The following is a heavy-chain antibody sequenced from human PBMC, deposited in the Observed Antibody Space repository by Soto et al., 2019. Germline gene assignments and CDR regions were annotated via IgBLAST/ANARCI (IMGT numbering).Heavy chain of an antibody. V-gene: IGHV3-33*01. CDR1: GFTFSSYG. J-gene: IGHJ5*02. Sequence: GGSLRLSCAASGFTFSSYGMHWVRQAPGKGLEWVAVIWYDGSNKYYADSVKGRFTISRDNSKNTLYLQMNSLRAEDTAVYYCARGDYDSSGYNWFDPWGQGTLVTVSS. CDR3: ARGDYDSSGYNWFDP. D-gene: IGHD3-22*01. CDR2: IWYDGSNK.